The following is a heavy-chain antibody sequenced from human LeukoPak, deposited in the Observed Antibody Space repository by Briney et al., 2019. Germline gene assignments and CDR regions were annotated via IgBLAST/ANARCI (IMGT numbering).Heavy chain of an antibody. V-gene: IGHV3-15*01. CDR3: TTNAPHFYSSGWTDTFAI. J-gene: IGHJ3*02. D-gene: IGHD6-19*01. CDR1: GFTFSNAR. CDR2: FMSKSDGGTT. Sequence: PGGSLRLSCAASGFTFSNARMSWVRQAPGKGLEWVGRFMSKSDGGTTDYAAPVKGRFTISREDSKNTLYLQMNSLKTEDTAVYYCTTNAPHFYSSGWTDTFAIWGRGTLVTVSS.